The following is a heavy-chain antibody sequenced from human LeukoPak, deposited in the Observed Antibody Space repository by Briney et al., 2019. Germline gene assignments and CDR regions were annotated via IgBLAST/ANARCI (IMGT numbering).Heavy chain of an antibody. CDR2: IYYSGST. J-gene: IGHJ3*02. CDR1: GGSITSSTYY. CDR3: ARECVDTAMVGDQAFDI. D-gene: IGHD5-18*01. Sequence: PSETLSLTCSVSGGSITSSTYYWGWIRQPPGKGLEWIGSIYYSGSTNYNPSLKSRVTISVDTTKNQFSLKLSSVTAADTAVYYCARECVDTAMVGDQAFDIWGQGTMVTVSS. V-gene: IGHV4-39*07.